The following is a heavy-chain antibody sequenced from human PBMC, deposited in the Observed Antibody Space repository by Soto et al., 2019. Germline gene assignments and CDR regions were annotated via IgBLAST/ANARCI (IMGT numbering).Heavy chain of an antibody. D-gene: IGHD6-19*01. CDR3: ARDQTYSSGWYFDY. V-gene: IGHV1-18*04. CDR1: GYTFTSYG. J-gene: IGHJ4*02. Sequence: ASVKVSCKASGYTFTSYGISWVRQAPGQGLEWMGWISVHNGNRNYGQNFQGRVTMTTDTSTSTSYMELGSLRSDDTAVYYCARDQTYSSGWYFDYWGQGTLATVSS. CDR2: ISVHNGNR.